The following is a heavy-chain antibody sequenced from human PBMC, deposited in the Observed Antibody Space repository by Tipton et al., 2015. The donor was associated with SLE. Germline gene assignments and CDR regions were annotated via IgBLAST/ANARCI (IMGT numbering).Heavy chain of an antibody. CDR1: GGSISSCSCY. Sequence: TLSLTCTVSGGSISSCSCYWGWIRQPPGKGLEWIGTFSYSGSTYYNPSPKSRVTISVDTSKNQFSLKLSSVTAADTAVYYCARGRIAVAGNHFDYWGQGTLVTVSS. CDR2: FSYSGST. CDR3: ARGRIAVAGNHFDY. D-gene: IGHD6-19*01. J-gene: IGHJ4*02. V-gene: IGHV4-39*07.